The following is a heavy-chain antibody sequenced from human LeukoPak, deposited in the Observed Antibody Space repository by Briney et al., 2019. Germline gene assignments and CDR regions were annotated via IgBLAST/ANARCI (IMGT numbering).Heavy chain of an antibody. CDR1: GGTFSSYA. Sequence: SVKVSCKASGGTFSSYAIIWVRQAPGQGLEWMGRIIPILGIANYAQKFQGRVTITADNSKSTAYTELRSLRSEDTAVYYCARGIVGATKGYFDYWGQGTLVTVSS. V-gene: IGHV1-69*04. D-gene: IGHD1-26*01. CDR3: ARGIVGATKGYFDY. CDR2: IIPILGIA. J-gene: IGHJ4*02.